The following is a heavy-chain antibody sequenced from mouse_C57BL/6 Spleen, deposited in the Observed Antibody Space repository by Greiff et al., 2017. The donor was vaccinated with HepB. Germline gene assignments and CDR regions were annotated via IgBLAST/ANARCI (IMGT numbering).Heavy chain of an antibody. CDR1: GYTFTSYW. CDR2: INPSNGGT. V-gene: IGHV1-53*01. J-gene: IGHJ4*01. CDR3: GREKAFDGYYDYAMDC. Sequence: QVQLQQPGTELVKPGASVQLSCKASGYTFTSYWMHWVKQRPGQGLEWIGNINPSNGGTNYNEQFKSKATMTVDKSSCTAYRQLSSLTSEDSAVYYCGREKAFDGYYDYAMDCWGQGTSVTVSS. D-gene: IGHD2-3*01.